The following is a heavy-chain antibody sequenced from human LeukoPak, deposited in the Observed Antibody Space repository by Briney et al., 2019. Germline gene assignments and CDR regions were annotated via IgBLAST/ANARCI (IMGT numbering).Heavy chain of an antibody. CDR2: LYSSGST. D-gene: IGHD1/OR15-1a*01. V-gene: IGHV3-66*01. CDR1: GLTVSGNY. Sequence: GGSLRLSCAASGLTVSGNYMSWVRQAPGKGLEWVSILYSSGSTYYRDSVKGRFTISRDNSKNTLYLQMNSLRAEDTAVYYCARSNCNSCYLGVWYYFDYWGQGSLVSVSS. CDR3: ARSNCNSCYLGVWYYFDY. J-gene: IGHJ4*02.